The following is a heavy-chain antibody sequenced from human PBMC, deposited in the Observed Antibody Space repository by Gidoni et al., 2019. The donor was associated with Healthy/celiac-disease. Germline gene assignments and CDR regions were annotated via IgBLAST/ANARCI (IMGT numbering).Heavy chain of an antibody. CDR2: IIPIVGTA. CDR3: AGGAGGQLPPYYYYGMDV. J-gene: IGHJ6*02. D-gene: IGHD6-6*01. V-gene: IGHV1-69*12. Sequence: QVQLVQSGAEVKKPGSSVNVSCKASGGTFSSYAISWVRQAPGQGLEWMGGIIPIVGTANYAQKFQGRVTITADESTSTAYMELSSLRSEDTAVYYCAGGAGGQLPPYYYYGMDVWGQGTTVTVSS. CDR1: GGTFSSYA.